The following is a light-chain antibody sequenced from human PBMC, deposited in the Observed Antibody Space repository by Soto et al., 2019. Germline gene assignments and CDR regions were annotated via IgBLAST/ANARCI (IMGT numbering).Light chain of an antibody. CDR1: QDISNF. V-gene: IGKV1-33*01. CDR3: QHYDTFSWA. CDR2: DAS. Sequence: DIQITQSPSSLSASVGDRVAITCQASQDISNFLNWYQQKPGKAPKLLTYDASDLETGVPSRFSGSGSGTDFTFTISNLQPEDFATYFCQHYDTFSWAFGQGTKVDIK. J-gene: IGKJ1*01.